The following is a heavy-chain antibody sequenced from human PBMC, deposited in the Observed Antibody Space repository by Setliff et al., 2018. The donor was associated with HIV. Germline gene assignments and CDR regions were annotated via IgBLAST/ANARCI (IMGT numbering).Heavy chain of an antibody. Sequence: SETLSLTCTVSGDSISSGSYYWSWIRQPAGEGLEWIGQIRTSGSTNYNPSLKSRGTISVDTSKNQFSLKLSSVTAADTAVYYCARDRYTWNYGKNYMDVWGKGTTVTVSS. V-gene: IGHV4-61*09. J-gene: IGHJ6*03. CDR3: ARDRYTWNYGKNYMDV. CDR2: IRTSGST. CDR1: GDSISSGSYY. D-gene: IGHD1-7*01.